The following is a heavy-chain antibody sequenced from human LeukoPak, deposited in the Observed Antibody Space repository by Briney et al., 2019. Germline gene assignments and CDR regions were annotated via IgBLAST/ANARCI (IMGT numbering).Heavy chain of an antibody. CDR3: ASAQDIVVVPAAGGGYYYYYMDV. J-gene: IGHJ6*03. CDR2: INHSGST. D-gene: IGHD2-2*01. V-gene: IGHV4-34*01. CDR1: GGSFSGYY. Sequence: SGTLSLTCAVYGGSFSGYYWSWIRQPPGKGLEWIGEINHSGSTNYNPSLKSRVTISVDTSKNQFSLKLSSVTAADTAVYYCASAQDIVVVPAAGGGYYYYYMDVWGKGTTVTISS.